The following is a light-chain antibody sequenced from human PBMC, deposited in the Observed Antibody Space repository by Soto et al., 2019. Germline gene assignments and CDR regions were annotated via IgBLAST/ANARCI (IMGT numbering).Light chain of an antibody. J-gene: IGKJ3*01. CDR1: QTIITW. CDR2: KAS. V-gene: IGKV1-5*03. CDR3: QQYNGSPPFT. Sequence: DIQMTQSPSALSASVGDTVTITCRASQTIITWLAWYQQKPGKAPKLLIYKASNLESGVPSRFSGSGSGTEFTLTISRLQPDDFATYYCQQYNGSPPFTFGPGTKVDIK.